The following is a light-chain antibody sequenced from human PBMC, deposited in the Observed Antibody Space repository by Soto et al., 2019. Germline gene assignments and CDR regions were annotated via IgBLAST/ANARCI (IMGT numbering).Light chain of an antibody. CDR2: GAS. Sequence: EIVLTQSPGTLSLSPGERATLSCRASQSVSSSYLAWSQQKPGQAPRLLIYGASSRATGIPDRFSDSGSGTDFTLTISRLEPEDFAVYYCQQYDSSPITFGQGTRLEIK. CDR3: QQYDSSPIT. V-gene: IGKV3-20*01. CDR1: QSVSSSY. J-gene: IGKJ5*01.